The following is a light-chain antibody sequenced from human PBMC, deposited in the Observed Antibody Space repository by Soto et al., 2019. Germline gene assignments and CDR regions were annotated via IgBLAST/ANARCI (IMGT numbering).Light chain of an antibody. Sequence: DIQMTQSPSSLSASVGDRVTITCRASQSISSYLNWYHQRPGKAPKVLIYATSTLQSGVPSRFSGSGSGTNFTLTISSLQPEYFATYYCQQTYNTPYTFGQGTKVDIK. J-gene: IGKJ2*01. CDR3: QQTYNTPYT. CDR1: QSISSY. V-gene: IGKV1-39*01. CDR2: ATS.